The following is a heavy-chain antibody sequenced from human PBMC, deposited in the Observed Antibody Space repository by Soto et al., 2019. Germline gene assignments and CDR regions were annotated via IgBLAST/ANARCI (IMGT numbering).Heavy chain of an antibody. D-gene: IGHD6-19*01. J-gene: IGHJ4*02. CDR3: VRLSSALDY. CDR2: INSNGGST. CDR1: GFTFSTYA. V-gene: IGHV3-64*01. Sequence: PGGSLRLSCAASGFTFSTYAMHWVRQAPGKGLECVSAINSNGGSTYYSNSVKGRFTISRDNSKNTLFLQMGSLRPEDMAVYYCVRLSSALDYWGQGTLVTVSS.